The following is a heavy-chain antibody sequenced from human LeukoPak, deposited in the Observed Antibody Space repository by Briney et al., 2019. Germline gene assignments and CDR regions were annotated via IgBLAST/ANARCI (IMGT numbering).Heavy chain of an antibody. Sequence: GGSLRLSCAASGFTFSSYGIHWVRQAPGKGLEGGAVISYDGSNKYYSDSVKGRFTVSRDNSKNTLYLQMNSLRAEDTAVYYCAKDEAGGSGSVWGQGTLVTVSS. CDR1: GFTFSSYG. D-gene: IGHD6-19*01. V-gene: IGHV3-30*18. CDR3: AKDEAGGSGSV. J-gene: IGHJ4*02. CDR2: ISYDGSNK.